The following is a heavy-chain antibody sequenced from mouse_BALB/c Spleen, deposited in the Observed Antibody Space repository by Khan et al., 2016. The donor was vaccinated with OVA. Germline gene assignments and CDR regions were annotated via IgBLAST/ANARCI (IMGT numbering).Heavy chain of an antibody. D-gene: IGHD2-14*01. CDR2: INTYTGEP. V-gene: IGHV9-3-1*01. CDR1: GYTFTNYG. J-gene: IGHJ4*01. Sequence: QIQLVQSGPELKKPGETVKISCKASGYTFTNYGMNWVKQAPGKGLKWMGWINTYTGEPTYADDFKGRFAFSLDTSARTAYLQINNLKNEDTAIYFWARVGYNETMDYWGQGTSVTVSS. CDR3: ARVGYNETMDY.